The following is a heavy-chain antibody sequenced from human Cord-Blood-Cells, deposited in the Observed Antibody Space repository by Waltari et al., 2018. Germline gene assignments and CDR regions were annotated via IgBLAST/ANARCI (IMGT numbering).Heavy chain of an antibody. CDR3: ARQGVTMVRRTFDP. V-gene: IGHV4-39*01. Sequence: QLQLQESGPGLVKPSETLSLTCTVSGGSISSSSYYWGCIRQPPGKGLEWIGSIYYSGSTYYNPSLKSRVTISVDTSKNQFSLKLSSVTAADTAVYYCARQGVTMVRRTFDPWGQGTLVTVSS. CDR1: GGSISSSSYY. D-gene: IGHD3-10*01. J-gene: IGHJ5*02. CDR2: IYYSGST.